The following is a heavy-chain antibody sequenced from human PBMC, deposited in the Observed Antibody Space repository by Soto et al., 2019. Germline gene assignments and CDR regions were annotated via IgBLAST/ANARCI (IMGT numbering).Heavy chain of an antibody. CDR2: INGDGGST. J-gene: IGHJ6*02. V-gene: IGHV3-74*01. CDR3: AREGGNYFYGMDV. CDR1: GFTFSNYC. Sequence: GGSMELSCAASGFTFSNYCMHWVRQPPGKGLVWVSRINGDGGSTTYADSVKGRFTISRDNAKNTLYLQMNNLRAEDTAVYYCAREGGNYFYGMDVWGQGTTVTVSS.